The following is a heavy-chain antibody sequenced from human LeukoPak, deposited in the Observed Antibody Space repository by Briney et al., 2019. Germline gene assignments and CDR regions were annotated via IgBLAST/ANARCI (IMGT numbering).Heavy chain of an antibody. CDR2: ISSSSSYI. D-gene: IGHD4-17*01. V-gene: IGHV3-21*01. Sequence: GGSLRLSCAASGFTFSSYSMNWVRQAPGKGLEWVSSISSSSSYIYYADSVKGRFTISRDNAENSLYLQMNSLRAEDTAVYYCARDSDYGDYGLSPDYWGQGTLVTVSS. CDR3: ARDSDYGDYGLSPDY. J-gene: IGHJ4*02. CDR1: GFTFSSYS.